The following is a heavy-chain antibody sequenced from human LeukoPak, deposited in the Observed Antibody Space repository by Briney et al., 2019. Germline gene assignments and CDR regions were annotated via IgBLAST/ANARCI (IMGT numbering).Heavy chain of an antibody. CDR3: ARGKFYSNWFDP. Sequence: SETLSLTCTVSGEFISAGNYYWTWIRQPPGKGLEWIGYIYYSGSTNYNPSLKSRVTISVDTSKNQFSLKLSSVTAADTAVYYCARGKFYSNWFDPWGQGTLVTVSS. CDR1: GEFISAGNYY. D-gene: IGHD1-26*01. J-gene: IGHJ5*02. V-gene: IGHV4-61*01. CDR2: IYYSGST.